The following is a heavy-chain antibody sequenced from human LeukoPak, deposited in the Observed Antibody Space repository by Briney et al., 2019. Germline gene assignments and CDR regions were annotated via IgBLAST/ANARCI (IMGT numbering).Heavy chain of an antibody. J-gene: IGHJ4*02. V-gene: IGHV3-74*03. CDR3: ARDYAGSPDY. D-gene: IGHD3-10*01. CDR2: INGDGSTT. CDR1: GFTFSTYW. Sequence: GGSLRLSCTASGFTFSTYWINWVRHSPGKGLVWVALINGDGSTTTHADSVKGRFTISRDNAKNTAYLQMNSLRDEGTAVYFCARDYAGSPDYWGQGTLVTVSA.